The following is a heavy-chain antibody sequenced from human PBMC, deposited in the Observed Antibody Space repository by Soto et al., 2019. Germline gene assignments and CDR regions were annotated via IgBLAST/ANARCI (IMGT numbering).Heavy chain of an antibody. Sequence: QVQLVESGGGGVQPGRSLRLSCAASGFTFSSYGMHWVRQAPGKGLEWVAVISYDGSNKYYADSVKGRFTISRDNSKNTRYLQMNSLRAEDTAVYYGATCPQPVPAAMDYWGQGTLVTVSS. CDR1: GFTFSSYG. CDR3: ATCPQPVPAAMDY. J-gene: IGHJ4*02. V-gene: IGHV3-30*03. CDR2: ISYDGSNK. D-gene: IGHD2-2*01.